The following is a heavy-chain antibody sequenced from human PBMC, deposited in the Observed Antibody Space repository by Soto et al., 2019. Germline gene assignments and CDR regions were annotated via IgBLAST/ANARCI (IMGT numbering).Heavy chain of an antibody. Sequence: QVQLQQWGAGLLKPSETLSLTCAVYGGSFSGYYWSWIRQPPGKGLEWIGEINHSGSTNYNPSLKSRVTISVDTSKNQFSLKLSSVTAADTPVYYCATGPYGSGTPVYWCQGTLVTVSS. CDR3: ATGPYGSGTPVY. J-gene: IGHJ4*02. V-gene: IGHV4-34*01. D-gene: IGHD3-10*01. CDR2: INHSGST. CDR1: GGSFSGYY.